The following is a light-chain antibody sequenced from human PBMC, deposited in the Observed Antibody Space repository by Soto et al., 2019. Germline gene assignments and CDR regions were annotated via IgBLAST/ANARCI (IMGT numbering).Light chain of an antibody. V-gene: IGLV2-14*01. Sequence: QSALTQPASVSGSPGQSITISCTGTSSDVGAYNYVSWFQQYPGKAPKLMIYEVSNRPSGVSNRFSGSKSGNTASLTISGLQAEDEADYYCSSYTTSSTLVVFGGGTKVTV. CDR1: SSDVGAYNY. J-gene: IGLJ2*01. CDR2: EVS. CDR3: SSYTTSSTLVV.